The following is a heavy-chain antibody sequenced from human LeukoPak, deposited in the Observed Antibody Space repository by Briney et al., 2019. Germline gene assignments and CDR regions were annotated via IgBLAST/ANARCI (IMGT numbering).Heavy chain of an antibody. CDR2: ISSGSGYI. D-gene: IGHD4-17*01. CDR3: AREGSDYDQDF. V-gene: IGHV3-21*01. CDR1: GFTFSSYI. Sequence: GGSLRLSCAASGFTFSSYIMNWVRQAPGKGLEWVSSISSGSGYIYYADSVKGRFTISRDNAKNSLYLQMSGLRAEDTAVYYCAREGSDYDQDFWGQGTLVIVSS. J-gene: IGHJ4*02.